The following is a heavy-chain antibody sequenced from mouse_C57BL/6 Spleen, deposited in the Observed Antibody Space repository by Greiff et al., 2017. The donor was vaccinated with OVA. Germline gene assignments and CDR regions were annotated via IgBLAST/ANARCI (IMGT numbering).Heavy chain of an antibody. J-gene: IGHJ3*01. CDR2: IDPETGGT. V-gene: IGHV1-15*01. CDR1: GYPFPDYE. CDR3: TNYGNYLAWFAY. Sequence: QVQLQQSGAELVRPGASVTLSCKASGYPFPDYEMHWVKQTPVHGLEWIGAIDPETGGTAYNQKFKGKAILTADKSSSTAYMELRSLTSEDSAVYYCTNYGNYLAWFAYWGQGTLVTVSA. D-gene: IGHD2-1*01.